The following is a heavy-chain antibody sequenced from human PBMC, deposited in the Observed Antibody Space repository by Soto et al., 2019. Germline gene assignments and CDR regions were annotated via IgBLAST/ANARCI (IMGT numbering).Heavy chain of an antibody. CDR1: GYSFTSYW. CDR2: IYPGDSDN. V-gene: IGHV5-51*01. D-gene: IGHD6-13*01. Sequence: AESLKISCKVSGYSFTSYWIVWVLQMPGKGLEWMGIIYPGDSDNRYSPSFQGQVTISADKSISTAYLQWSSLKSSDTAMYYCARHTSSSSGYYYWGQGTLVTVSS. CDR3: ARHTSSSSGYYY. J-gene: IGHJ4*02.